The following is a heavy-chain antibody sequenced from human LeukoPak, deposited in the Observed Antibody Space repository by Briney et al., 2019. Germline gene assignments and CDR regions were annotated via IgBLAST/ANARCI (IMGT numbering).Heavy chain of an antibody. CDR2: ISSSSSTI. CDR1: GDSIRSSGYY. V-gene: IGHV3-11*04. J-gene: IGHJ5*02. Sequence: PSETLSLTCTVSGDSIRSSGYYWGWIRQAPGKGLEWVSSISSSSSTIYYADSVRGRFTISRDNAKKSLYLQMNSLRAEDTAVYYCARDPSGYSGYDSNWFDPWGQGTLVTVSS. CDR3: ARDPSGYSGYDSNWFDP. D-gene: IGHD5-12*01.